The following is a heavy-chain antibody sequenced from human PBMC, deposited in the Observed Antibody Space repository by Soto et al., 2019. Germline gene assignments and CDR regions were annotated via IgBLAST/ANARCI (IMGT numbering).Heavy chain of an antibody. CDR1: GFRFSGYG. D-gene: IGHD1-7*01. CDR3: AKDTREDWNFVVYYFDE. CDR2: ISYDGSNR. J-gene: IGHJ4*02. Sequence: QVQLVQSGGGVVQPGRSLRLSCAASGFRFSGYGMHWLRQAPGKGLEWVAVISYDGSNRYYADSVKGRFTISRDNNKNILYLEMSGLRPEDTAMYFCAKDTREDWNFVVYYFDEWGQGSLVIVSA. V-gene: IGHV3-30*18.